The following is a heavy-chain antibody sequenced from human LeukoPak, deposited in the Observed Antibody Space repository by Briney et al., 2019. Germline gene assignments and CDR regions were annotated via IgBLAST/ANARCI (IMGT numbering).Heavy chain of an antibody. CDR1: GFIFSGYE. J-gene: IGHJ5*01. Sequence: PGGSLRLSRAASGFIFSGYEMHWVRQAPWKELEGVSCISTSGNTKYYADSVKGGLTISRDNARNSLYLKMNNLTAEDRAVCYCAGNVPAYSFYSWG. CDR3: AGNVPAYSFYS. D-gene: IGHD5-18*01. V-gene: IGHV3-48*03. CDR2: ISTSGNTK.